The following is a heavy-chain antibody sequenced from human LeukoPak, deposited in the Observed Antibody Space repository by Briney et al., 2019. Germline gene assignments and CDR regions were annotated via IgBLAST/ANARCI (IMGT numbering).Heavy chain of an antibody. J-gene: IGHJ5*02. CDR3: ARGRGSSSWYRSNWFDP. CDR1: GGSFSGYY. CDR2: INHSGST. Sequence: KASETLSLTCAVYGGSFSGYYWSWIRQPPGKGLEWIGEINHSGSTNYNPSLKSRVTISVDTSKNQFSLKLSSVTAADTAVYYCARGRGSSSWYRSNWFDPWGQGTLVTVSS. V-gene: IGHV4-34*01. D-gene: IGHD6-13*01.